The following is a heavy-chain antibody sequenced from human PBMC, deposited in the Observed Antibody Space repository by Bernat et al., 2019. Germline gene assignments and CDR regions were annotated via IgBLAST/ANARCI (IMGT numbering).Heavy chain of an antibody. CDR2: IYYSGST. D-gene: IGHD2-15*01. CDR3: ARLSVGYLGAFDI. V-gene: IGHV4-39*01. Sequence: QQLQVSGPGLVKPSETLSLTCTVSGCSISSSSYYWGWIRQPPGKGLEWIGSIYYSGSTYYNPSLKSRVTISVDTSKNQFSLKLSSVTAADTAVYYCARLSVGYLGAFDIWGQGTMVTVSS. CDR1: GCSISSSSYY. J-gene: IGHJ3*02.